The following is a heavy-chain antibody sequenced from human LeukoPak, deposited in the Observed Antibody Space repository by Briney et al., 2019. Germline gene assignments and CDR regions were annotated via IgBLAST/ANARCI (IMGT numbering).Heavy chain of an antibody. D-gene: IGHD2-2*01. V-gene: IGHV1-24*01. J-gene: IGHJ6*02. Sequence: ASVKVSCKVSGYTLTELSMHWVRQAPGKGLEWMGGFDPADGETIYAQKFQGGVSMTEDTSTDTAYMELSSLRSEDTAVYYCANLLLEIAVGSGVHGRDVWGQGTTVTVSS. CDR1: GYTLTELS. CDR3: ANLLLEIAVGSGVHGRDV. CDR2: FDPADGET.